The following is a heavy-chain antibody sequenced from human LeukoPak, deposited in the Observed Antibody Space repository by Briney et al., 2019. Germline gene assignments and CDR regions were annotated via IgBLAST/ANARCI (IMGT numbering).Heavy chain of an antibody. V-gene: IGHV4-39*01. J-gene: IGHJ4*02. CDR1: GGSISSSSHH. D-gene: IGHD5-12*01. CDR3: VRHDGRGGATMGALDS. CDR2: IYYGRTT. Sequence: PSETLSLTCTVSGGSISSSSHHWGWIRQSPGKGLEWIGSIYYGRTTYYNPSLNSRVTISVVTSKNQFSLQLNSVTAADTAVYYCVRHDGRGGATMGALDSWGQGSLVTVSS.